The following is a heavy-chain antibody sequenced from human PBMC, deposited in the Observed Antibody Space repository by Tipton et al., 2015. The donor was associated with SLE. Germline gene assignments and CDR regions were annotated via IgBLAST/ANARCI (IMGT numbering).Heavy chain of an antibody. D-gene: IGHD6-13*01. V-gene: IGHV4-59*08. Sequence: TLSLTCSVSGGSISSYYWSWIRQPPGKGLEWIGYIYYSGSTYYNPSLKSRVTISVDTSKNQFSLKLSSVTAADTAVYYCAAGLAAAGTHWGQGTLVTVSS. CDR2: IYYSGST. CDR1: GGSISSYY. J-gene: IGHJ4*02. CDR3: AAGLAAAGTH.